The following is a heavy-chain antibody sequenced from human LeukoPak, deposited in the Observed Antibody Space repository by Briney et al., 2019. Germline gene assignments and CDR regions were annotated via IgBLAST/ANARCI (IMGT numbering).Heavy chain of an antibody. J-gene: IGHJ5*02. CDR1: GGSISSDDYY. CDR3: ARARDNWFDP. V-gene: IGHV4-30-4*08. CDR2: IFYRGST. Sequence: PSETLSLTCTVSGGSISSDDYYWSWIRQPPGKGLEWIGCIFYRGSTYYTPSLKSRVTISVDTSKNQFSLKLSSVTAADTAVYYCARARDNWFDPWGQGTLVTVSS.